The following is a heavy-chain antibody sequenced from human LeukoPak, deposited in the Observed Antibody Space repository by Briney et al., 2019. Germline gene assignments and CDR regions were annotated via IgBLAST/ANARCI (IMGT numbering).Heavy chain of an antibody. CDR1: GVSISPYY. D-gene: IGHD6-19*01. CDR2: IYYSGNT. CDR3: ARRGGSGWQNDY. Sequence: SETLSLTCAVSGVSISPYYWSWIRQPPGKGLEWIGYIYYSGNTNYNPSLKSRVTLSVDTSKNQFSLKLNSVTAADTAVYYCARRGGSGWQNDYWGQGTLVTVSS. J-gene: IGHJ4*02. V-gene: IGHV4-59*01.